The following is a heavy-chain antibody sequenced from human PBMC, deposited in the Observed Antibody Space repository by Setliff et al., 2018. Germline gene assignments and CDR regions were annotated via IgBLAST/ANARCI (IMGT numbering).Heavy chain of an antibody. J-gene: IGHJ4*02. Sequence: PGGSLRLSCAASGFTFSRYGMSWVRQAPGKGLEWVANIKQDGSERYYVDSVKGRFTISRDNAKNSLYLQMNSLRAEDTALYYCATGKYYHDSSGKGETDEFDYWGQGTLVTVSS. D-gene: IGHD3-22*01. CDR2: IKQDGSER. V-gene: IGHV3-7*01. CDR1: GFTFSRYG. CDR3: ATGKYYHDSSGKGETDEFDY.